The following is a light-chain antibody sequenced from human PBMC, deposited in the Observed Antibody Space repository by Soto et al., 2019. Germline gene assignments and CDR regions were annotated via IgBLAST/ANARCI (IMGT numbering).Light chain of an antibody. V-gene: IGLV1-44*01. CDR1: NSNIGTNT. Sequence: QSLLTQPPSASATPGQRVTISCSGSNSNIGTNTVNWYQQLPGTAPRLLIYTNNQRPSGVPQRFSGSKTGTSASLAIGGLQSEDGADYYCAAWDDSLSGLVFGGGTQLTVL. CDR2: TNN. CDR3: AAWDDSLSGLV. J-gene: IGLJ3*02.